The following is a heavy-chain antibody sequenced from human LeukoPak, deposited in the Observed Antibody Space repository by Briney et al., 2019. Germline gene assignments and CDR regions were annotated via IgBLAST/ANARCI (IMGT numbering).Heavy chain of an antibody. CDR1: GFTFSSYS. CDR3: ARANTNGFTYGNFDY. D-gene: IGHD5-18*01. CDR2: ISPSSSYI. J-gene: IGHJ4*02. Sequence: GGSLRLSCVASGFTFSSYSVNWVRQAPGKGLEWVSSISPSSSYIYYADSVRGRFTISRDDAKNSLHLQMNSPSAEDTAVYYCARANTNGFTYGNFDYWGQGTLVTVSS. V-gene: IGHV3-21*01.